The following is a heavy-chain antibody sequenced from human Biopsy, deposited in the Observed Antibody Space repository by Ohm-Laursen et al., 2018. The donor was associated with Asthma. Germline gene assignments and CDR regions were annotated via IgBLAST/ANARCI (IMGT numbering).Heavy chain of an antibody. CDR2: VHSTGST. D-gene: IGHD6-13*01. CDR3: VRATSTWSQSGPHYFDH. J-gene: IGHJ4*02. CDR1: PGSINDYY. Sequence: SETLSLTCTVSPGSINDYYWNWIRQFPGKGLERMGYVHSTGSTRFNPSLKSRLTISVDTSVDQVSLKLTSVTAADTAVYYCVRATSTWSQSGPHYFDHWGQGTLVTVSS. V-gene: IGHV4-59*01.